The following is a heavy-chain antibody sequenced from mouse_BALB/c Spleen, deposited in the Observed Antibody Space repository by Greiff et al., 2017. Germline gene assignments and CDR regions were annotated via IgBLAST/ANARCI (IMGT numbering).Heavy chain of an antibody. D-gene: IGHD2-10*02. V-gene: IGHV1S132*01. CDR3: ARRKGSYGNYYAMDY. Sequence: ESGAELVKPGASVKLSCKTSGYTFTSYWIQWVKQRPGQGLGWIGEIFPGTGTTYYNEKFKGKATLTIDTSSSTAYMQLSSLTSEDSAVYFCARRKGSYGNYYAMDYWGQGTSVTVSS. CDR1: GYTFTSYW. J-gene: IGHJ4*01. CDR2: IFPGTGTT.